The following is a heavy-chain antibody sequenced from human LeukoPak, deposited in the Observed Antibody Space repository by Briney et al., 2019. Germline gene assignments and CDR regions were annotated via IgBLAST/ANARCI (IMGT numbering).Heavy chain of an antibody. CDR3: AREGYYGSGSYIYWFDP. CDR1: GGSISSYY. D-gene: IGHD3-10*01. V-gene: IGHV4-4*07. J-gene: IGHJ5*02. Sequence: SETLSLTCTVSGGSISSYYWSWIRQPAGKGLEWIGRIYTSGSTNYNPSLKSRVTMSVDTSKNQFSLKLSSVTAADTAVYYCAREGYYGSGSYIYWFDPWGQGTLVTVSS. CDR2: IYTSGST.